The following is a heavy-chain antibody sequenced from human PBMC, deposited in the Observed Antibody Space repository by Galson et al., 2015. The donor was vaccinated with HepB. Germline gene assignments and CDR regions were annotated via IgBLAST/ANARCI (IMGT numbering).Heavy chain of an antibody. D-gene: IGHD6-6*01. Sequence: SVKVSCKASGYTFTGYYMHWVRQAPGQGLEWMGWINPNSGGTNYAQKFQGRVTMTRDTSISTAYMELSRLRSDDTAVYYCARDLKPRQARRPYYGMDVWGQGTTVTVSS. CDR3: ARDLKPRQARRPYYGMDV. CDR1: GYTFTGYY. CDR2: INPNSGGT. V-gene: IGHV1-2*02. J-gene: IGHJ6*02.